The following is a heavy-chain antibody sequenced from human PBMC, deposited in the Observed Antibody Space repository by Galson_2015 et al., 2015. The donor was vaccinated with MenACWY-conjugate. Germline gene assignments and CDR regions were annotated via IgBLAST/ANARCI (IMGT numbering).Heavy chain of an antibody. V-gene: IGHV3-48*03. CDR2: ISSTSSTI. CDR1: GFTFSSYD. CDR3: ARDSYRSTWYLVY. J-gene: IGHJ4*02. D-gene: IGHD6-13*01. Sequence: SLRLSCAASGFTFSSYDMNCVRQAPGKGLEWVSYISSTSSTIYYADSVKGRFTVSRDNDKNSLYLQMNSLRAEDTAVYYCARDSYRSTWYLVYWGQGTLVTVSS.